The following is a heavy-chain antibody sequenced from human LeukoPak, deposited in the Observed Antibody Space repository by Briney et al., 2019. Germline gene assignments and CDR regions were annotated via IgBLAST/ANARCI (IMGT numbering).Heavy chain of an antibody. CDR1: GGSISNYY. J-gene: IGHJ6*02. D-gene: IGHD3-10*01. CDR2: IYPGGST. Sequence: SETLSLTCTVSGGSISNYYWTWIRQPAGKGLEWIGRIYPGGSTDYNPSPKSRVTMSVDTSKNQFSLKLSSVTAADTAVYYCARDMVREPRYTYYYYGMDVWGQGTTVTVSS. CDR3: ARDMVREPRYTYYYYGMDV. V-gene: IGHV4-4*07.